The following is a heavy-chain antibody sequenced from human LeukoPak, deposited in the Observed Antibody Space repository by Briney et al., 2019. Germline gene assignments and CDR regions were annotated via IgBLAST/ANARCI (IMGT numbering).Heavy chain of an antibody. D-gene: IGHD3-10*01. Sequence: ETLSLTCTVSGGSISSYYWSWIRQPPGKGLEWIGYIYYSGSTNYNPSLKSRVTISVDTSKNQFSLKLSSVTAADAAVYYCARSPSMVRGVIYWFDPWGQGTLVTVSS. J-gene: IGHJ5*02. CDR3: ARSPSMVRGVIYWFDP. CDR1: GGSISSYY. V-gene: IGHV4-59*01. CDR2: IYYSGST.